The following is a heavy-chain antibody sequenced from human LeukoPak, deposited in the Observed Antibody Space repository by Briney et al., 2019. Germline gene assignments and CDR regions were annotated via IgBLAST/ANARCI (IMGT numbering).Heavy chain of an antibody. CDR3: AKDRGKVAASQFDY. CDR1: GLTFSSYA. V-gene: IGHV3-23*01. J-gene: IGHJ4*02. CDR2: ISGSGGST. D-gene: IGHD2-15*01. Sequence: GGSLRLSCAASGLTFSSYAMSWVRQAPGKGVEWVSAISGSGGSTYYADSVKGRFTISRDNSKNTMYMQMNSLRAEDTAVYYCAKDRGKVAASQFDYWGQGTLVTVSS.